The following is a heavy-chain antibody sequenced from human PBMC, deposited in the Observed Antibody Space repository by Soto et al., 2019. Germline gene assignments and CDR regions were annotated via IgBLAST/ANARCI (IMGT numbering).Heavy chain of an antibody. CDR1: GFTFSSYW. Sequence: EVQLVESGGGLVQPGGSLRLSCAASGFTFSSYWMSWVRQAPGKGLEWVANIKQDGSEKYYVDSVKGRFTISRDNAKNSLYLQMNSLRAEDSAVYYCATDFKYGMFDPWGQGTLVTVSS. CDR3: ATDFKYGMFDP. CDR2: IKQDGSEK. J-gene: IGHJ5*02. V-gene: IGHV3-7*03. D-gene: IGHD4-17*01.